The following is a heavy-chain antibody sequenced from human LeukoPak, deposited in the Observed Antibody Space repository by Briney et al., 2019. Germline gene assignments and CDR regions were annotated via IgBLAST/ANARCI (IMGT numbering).Heavy chain of an antibody. J-gene: IGHJ4*02. Sequence: GASVKVSCKASGYTFTSHDINWVRQATGQGLEWMGWMSPNSGDTGYAQKFQGRVTMTRDTSTGTVYMELSSLRSEDTAVYYCASTELGTNNYYFDYWGQGTLVTVSS. CDR2: MSPNSGDT. CDR1: GYTFTSHD. V-gene: IGHV1-8*01. CDR3: ASTELGTNNYYFDY. D-gene: IGHD7-27*01.